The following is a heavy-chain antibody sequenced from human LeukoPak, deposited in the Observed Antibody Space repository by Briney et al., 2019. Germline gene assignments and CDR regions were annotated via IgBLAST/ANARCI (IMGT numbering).Heavy chain of an antibody. J-gene: IGHJ4*02. V-gene: IGHV3-7*03. CDR3: AKSGRGDYGDYLDY. D-gene: IGHD4-17*01. CDR1: GFTFSSYW. CDR2: IKQDGSEK. Sequence: GGSLRLSCAASGFTFSSYWMSWVRQAPGKGLEWVANIKQDGSEKYYVDSVKGRFTISRDNAKNSLYLQMNSLRAEDTALYYCAKSGRGDYGDYLDYWGQGTLVTVSS.